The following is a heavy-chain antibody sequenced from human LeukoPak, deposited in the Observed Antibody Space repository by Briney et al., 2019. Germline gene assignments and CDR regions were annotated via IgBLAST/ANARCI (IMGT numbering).Heavy chain of an antibody. CDR2: IKSIVDGGTT. D-gene: IGHD3-10*01. CDR3: ATDGLTSRPYDSGSYFRYYYGMDV. Sequence: GGSLRLSCAASGFTFSDAWMSWVRQAPGKGLEWVGRIKSIVDGGTTDSAAPVKGRFSISRDDSKNTLYLQMSSLKSEDTGVYYCATDGLTSRPYDSGSYFRYYYGMDVWGHGTTVIVSS. V-gene: IGHV3-15*01. J-gene: IGHJ6*02. CDR1: GFTFSDAW.